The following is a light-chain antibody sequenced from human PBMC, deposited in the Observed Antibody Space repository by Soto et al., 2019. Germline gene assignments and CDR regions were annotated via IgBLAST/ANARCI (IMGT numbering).Light chain of an antibody. CDR3: SSYAGSNNPPYV. CDR2: EVS. CDR1: SSDVGGYNY. V-gene: IGLV2-8*01. J-gene: IGLJ1*01. Sequence: QSALTQPPSASGSPGQSVTISFTGTSSDVGGYNYVSWYQQHPGKAPKLMIYEVSKRPSGVPDRFSGSKSGNTASLTVSGLQAEDEADYYCSSYAGSNNPPYVFGTGTKLTVL.